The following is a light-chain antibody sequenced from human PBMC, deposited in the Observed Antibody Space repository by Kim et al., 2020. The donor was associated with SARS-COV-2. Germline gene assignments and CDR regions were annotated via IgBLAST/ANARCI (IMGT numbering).Light chain of an antibody. CDR3: QVWDSSSDPPL. J-gene: IGLJ3*02. V-gene: IGLV3-21*04. Sequence: SYELTQPPSVSVAPGKTARITCGGNNIGSKSVHWYQQKPGQAPVLVIYYDSDRPSGMPERFSGSNSGNTATLTISRVEAGDEADYYCQVWDSSSDPPLFGGGTQLSV. CDR2: YDS. CDR1: NIGSKS.